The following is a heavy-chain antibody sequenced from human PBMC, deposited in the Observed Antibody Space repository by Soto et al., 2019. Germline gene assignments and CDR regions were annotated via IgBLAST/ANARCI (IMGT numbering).Heavy chain of an antibody. J-gene: IGHJ1*01. CDR3: AAPPRY. V-gene: IGHV4-59*01. CDR2: MHESGST. D-gene: IGHD6-6*01. CDR1: GASISSYY. Sequence: QVQLQESGPGLVKPSETLSLTCTVSGASISSYYWNWIRQPPGKGLEWIGYMHESGSTSYNPSLKSRVTISVDTSRNRLSLKLISVTAADTAVYYCAAPPRYWGQGILVTVSS.